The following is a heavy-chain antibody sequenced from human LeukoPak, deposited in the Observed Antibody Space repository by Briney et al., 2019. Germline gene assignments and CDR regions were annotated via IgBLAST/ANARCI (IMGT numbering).Heavy chain of an antibody. Sequence: GGSLRLSCAASGFTFSSYEMNWVRQAPGKGLEWVSYISNSGSTIYYADSVKGRFTISRDNAKNSLYLQMNSLRADDTAVYYCARDADQVAGSTVNDYWGQGTLVTVSS. V-gene: IGHV3-48*03. CDR3: ARDADQVAGSTVNDY. CDR2: ISNSGSTI. D-gene: IGHD6-13*01. CDR1: GFTFSSYE. J-gene: IGHJ4*02.